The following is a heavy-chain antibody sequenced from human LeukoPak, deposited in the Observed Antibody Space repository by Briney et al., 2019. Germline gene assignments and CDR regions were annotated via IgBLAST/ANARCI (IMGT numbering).Heavy chain of an antibody. CDR1: GYTFTGYY. CDR2: ISPNSGDT. V-gene: IGHV1-2*06. Sequence: ASVKVSCKASGYTFTGYYVHWVRQAPGQGLEWMGRISPNSGDTNYAQKLQGRVTMTRDTSSSTAYMELSRLRSDDTAVYYCARSGVDTYGLQASGDFDYWGQGILVTVSS. J-gene: IGHJ4*02. D-gene: IGHD5-18*01. CDR3: ARSGVDTYGLQASGDFDY.